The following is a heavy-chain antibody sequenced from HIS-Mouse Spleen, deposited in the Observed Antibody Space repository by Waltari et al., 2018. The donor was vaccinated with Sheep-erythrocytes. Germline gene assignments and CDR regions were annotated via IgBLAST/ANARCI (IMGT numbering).Heavy chain of an antibody. V-gene: IGHV4-34*01. J-gene: IGHJ4*02. CDR1: GGSFSGYY. Sequence: QVQLQQWGAGLLKPSETLSLTCAVYGGSFSGYYWSWIRQPPGKGLEWIGEINHRGSTKYNPSLKSRVTISVDTSKNQFSLKLSSVTAADTAVYYCARGGRRTGFDYWGQGTLVTVSS. CDR3: ARGGRRTGFDY. CDR2: INHRGST. D-gene: IGHD3-9*01.